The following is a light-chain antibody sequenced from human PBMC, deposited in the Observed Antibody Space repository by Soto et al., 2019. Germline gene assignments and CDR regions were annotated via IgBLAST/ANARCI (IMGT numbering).Light chain of an antibody. V-gene: IGKV1-5*01. CDR1: QIISTC. J-gene: IGKJ1*01. CDR3: QQYNSYS. Sequence: DIQMTQSPSTLPASVGDRVTITCRASQIISTCWAWYQKKPGSAPKLLIYHASTLESGDPSKLSGSESGTELTMKIRSLQPDDFASYYCQQYNSYSFGQGTKVDIK. CDR2: HAS.